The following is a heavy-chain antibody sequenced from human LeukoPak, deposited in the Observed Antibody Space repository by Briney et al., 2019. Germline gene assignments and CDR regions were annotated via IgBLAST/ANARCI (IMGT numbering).Heavy chain of an antibody. V-gene: IGHV1-2*02. Sequence: ASVKVSCKASGYTFTGYYMHWVRQAPGQGLEWMGWINPNSGGTNYAQKFQGRVTMTRDTSISTAYMELSRLRSDDTAVYYCARVYDSSGYYYYYGMDVWGQGTTVTVSS. CDR3: ARVYDSSGYYYYYGMDV. CDR1: GYTFTGYY. J-gene: IGHJ6*02. D-gene: IGHD3-22*01. CDR2: INPNSGGT.